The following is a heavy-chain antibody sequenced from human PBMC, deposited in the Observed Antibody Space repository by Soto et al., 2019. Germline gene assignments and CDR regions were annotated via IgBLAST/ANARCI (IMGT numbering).Heavy chain of an antibody. D-gene: IGHD6-13*01. CDR1: GYTFTTYG. CDR3: GRERDGTSWSSAEYLQH. J-gene: IGHJ1*01. V-gene: IGHV1-18*01. CDR2: ISGYNGNT. Sequence: ASVKVSCKASGYTFTTYGIHWVRQAPGQGLEWMGWISGYNGNTNYAQKFQGRVTMTTDTSTTTAYMDLRSLRSDDTAVYYCGRERDGTSWSSAEYLQHWGQGTLVTVSS.